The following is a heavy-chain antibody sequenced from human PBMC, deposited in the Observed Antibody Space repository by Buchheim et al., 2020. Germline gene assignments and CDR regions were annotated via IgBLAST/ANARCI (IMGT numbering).Heavy chain of an antibody. CDR3: ARVDDTGYFDY. V-gene: IGHV3-7*01. J-gene: IGHJ4*02. Sequence: EVQLVESGGDLVQPGGSMRLSCAASGFPFSSYRMTWVRQAPGKGLEGVAIIKQDGREKYSVGAVKGRFTISRDNAKNSLYLQMNNVRAEDTAVYYCARVDDTGYFDYWGQGTL. D-gene: IGHD1-1*01. CDR2: IKQDGREK. CDR1: GFPFSSYR.